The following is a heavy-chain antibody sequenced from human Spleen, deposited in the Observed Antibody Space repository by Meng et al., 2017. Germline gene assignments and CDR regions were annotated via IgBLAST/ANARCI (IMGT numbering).Heavy chain of an antibody. V-gene: IGHV3-48*03. Sequence: GGSLRLSCVVSGFTFSSYEMNWVRQAPGKGLEWISYISTRGDIVYYTDSVQGRFTISRDNAKNTLYLQMNSLRAEDTAVYYCARDHTVTFSYVSGYPGAPDYWGQGTLVTVSS. D-gene: IGHD3-10*01. CDR3: ARDHTVTFSYVSGYPGAPDY. CDR1: GFTFSSYE. CDR2: ISTRGDIV. J-gene: IGHJ4*02.